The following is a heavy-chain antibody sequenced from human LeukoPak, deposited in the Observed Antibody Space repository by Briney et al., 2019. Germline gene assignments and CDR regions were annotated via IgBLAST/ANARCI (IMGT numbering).Heavy chain of an antibody. CDR3: ARGPYSYDSSGAFDI. CDR1: GDSISSGDYY. D-gene: IGHD3-22*01. CDR2: ISSSGST. V-gene: IGHV4-61*02. J-gene: IGHJ3*02. Sequence: PSQTLSLTCTVSGDSISSGDYYWSWIRQPAGKGLEWIGRISSSGSTNYNPSLKSRVTISVDTSKNQFSLKLSSVTAADTAVYFCARGPYSYDSSGAFDIWGQGTMATVSS.